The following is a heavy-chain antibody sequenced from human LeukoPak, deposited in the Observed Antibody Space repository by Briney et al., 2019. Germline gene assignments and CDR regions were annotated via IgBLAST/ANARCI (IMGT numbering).Heavy chain of an antibody. Sequence: GASVKVSCKASGYTFTIYAISWVRQAPGQGLEWMGWISVYNGNTSYAQKLKGRVTMTTDTSTSTAYMELRSLRSDDTAVYYCARDPAYYYDSSGYGAFDPWGQGTLVTVSS. D-gene: IGHD3-22*01. CDR2: ISVYNGNT. CDR3: ARDPAYYYDSSGYGAFDP. V-gene: IGHV1-18*01. J-gene: IGHJ5*02. CDR1: GYTFTIYA.